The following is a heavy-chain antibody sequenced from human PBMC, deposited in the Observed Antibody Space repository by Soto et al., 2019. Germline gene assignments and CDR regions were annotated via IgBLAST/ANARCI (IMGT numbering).Heavy chain of an antibody. J-gene: IGHJ4*02. CDR3: ASPYCSGGGCYGFDY. V-gene: IGHV4-34*01. CDR2: INHSGST. CDR1: GGSFSGYY. D-gene: IGHD2-15*01. Sequence: QVQLQQWGAGLLKPSETLSLTCAVYGGSFSGYYWCWIRQPPGKGLESFGEINHSGSTNYNPSLQRRVTISVDPSKNQFNRKLSSVTAADTAVYYCASPYCSGGGCYGFDYWGQGTLVTVSS.